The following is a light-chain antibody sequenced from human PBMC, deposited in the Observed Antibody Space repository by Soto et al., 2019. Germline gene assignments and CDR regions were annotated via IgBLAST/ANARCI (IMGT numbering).Light chain of an antibody. J-gene: IGKJ1*01. V-gene: IGKV3-20*01. CDR3: QQYGGSPRT. CDR2: GAS. Sequence: EIVLTQSPGTLSLSPGERATLSCRASQSISSNFLAWYQQKPGRAPRLLIYGASSRATGIPDRFSGSGSGTDCTLTISRLEPEDLAVYYCQQYGGSPRTFGQGTKVDIK. CDR1: QSISSNF.